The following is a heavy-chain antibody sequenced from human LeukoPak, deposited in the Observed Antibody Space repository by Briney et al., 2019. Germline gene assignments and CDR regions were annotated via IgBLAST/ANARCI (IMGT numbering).Heavy chain of an antibody. V-gene: IGHV4-30-4*01. CDR3: ARGAVAVVGRTPLDY. Sequence: SQTLSLTCTVSGGSISSGDYYWSWIRQPPGTGLEWIGYIYYSGSTYYNPSLKSRVTISVDTSKSQFSLKLSSVTAADTAVYYCARGAVAVVGRTPLDYWGQGTLVTVSS. CDR2: IYYSGST. D-gene: IGHD4-23*01. J-gene: IGHJ4*02. CDR1: GGSISSGDYY.